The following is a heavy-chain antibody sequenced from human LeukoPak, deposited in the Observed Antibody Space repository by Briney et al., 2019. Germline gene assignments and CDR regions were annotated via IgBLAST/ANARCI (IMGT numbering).Heavy chain of an antibody. D-gene: IGHD1-14*01. CDR3: ATEGLDV. CDR2: IYFSGTT. J-gene: IGHJ6*02. V-gene: IGHV4-59*08. Sequence: SETLSLTCTVSGGSISSYFWNWIRQPPGKGLEWIGYIYFSGTTNYNPSHKGRVTISVDTSKNQFSLKLSSVTDADTAVYYCATEGLDVWGQGTTVTVSS. CDR1: GGSISSYF.